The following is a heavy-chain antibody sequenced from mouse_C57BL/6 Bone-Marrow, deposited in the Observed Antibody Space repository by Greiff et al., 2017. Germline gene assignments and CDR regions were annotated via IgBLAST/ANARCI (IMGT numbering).Heavy chain of an antibody. D-gene: IGHD2-4*01. V-gene: IGHV1-63*01. CDR1: GYTFTNYW. J-gene: IGHJ2*01. CDR3: ARRLRRGSFGY. Sequence: QVQLKESGAELVRPGTSVKMSCKASGYTFTNYWIGWAKQRPGHGLEWIGDIYPGGGYTNYNEKFKGQATLTADKSSSTAYMQFSSLTSEDSAIXYCARRLRRGSFGYWGQGTTLTVSS. CDR2: IYPGGGYT.